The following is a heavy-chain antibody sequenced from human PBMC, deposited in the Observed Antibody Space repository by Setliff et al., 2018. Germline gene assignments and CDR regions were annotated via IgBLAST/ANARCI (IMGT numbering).Heavy chain of an antibody. CDR1: GGSISSHY. J-gene: IGHJ6*02. D-gene: IGHD2-21*02. Sequence: PSETLSLTCAVSGGSISSHYWSWIRQPPGKGLEWIGSIYYSGSTNYNPSLKSRVTISVDTSKNQFSLKLSSVTAADTAVYYCARASARDYYYYYGMDVWGQGTTGTV. V-gene: IGHV4-59*11. CDR3: ARASARDYYYYYGMDV. CDR2: IYYSGST.